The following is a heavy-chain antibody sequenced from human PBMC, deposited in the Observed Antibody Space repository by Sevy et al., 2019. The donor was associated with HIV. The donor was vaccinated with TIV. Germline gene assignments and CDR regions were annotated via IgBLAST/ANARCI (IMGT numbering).Heavy chain of an antibody. CDR2: ISDTGST. V-gene: IGHV4-39*01. J-gene: IGHJ3*02. Sequence: SETLSLTCTVSGGSITRSNYYWGWIRQPPGKGLEWVGSISDTGSTYYNPSLKSQVTIYRDTSKNQFSLKLNSVTVADTTIYYCASGAIAVAGRDAFDIWGQGTLVTVSS. D-gene: IGHD6-19*01. CDR1: GGSITRSNYY. CDR3: ASGAIAVAGRDAFDI.